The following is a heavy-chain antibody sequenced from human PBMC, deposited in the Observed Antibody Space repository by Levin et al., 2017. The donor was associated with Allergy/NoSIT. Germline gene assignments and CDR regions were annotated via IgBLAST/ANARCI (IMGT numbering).Heavy chain of an antibody. J-gene: IGHJ4*02. D-gene: IGHD2-21*02. CDR3: ASVGRCGVDCYILDY. CDR2: ISGSGSII. V-gene: IGHV3-11*01. Sequence: GESLKISCAASGFTFSDYYMSWIRRAPGKGLEWVSYISGSGSIIYYSDSVKGRFTISRDNAKNSLYLQLNSLRGEDTAVYFCASVGRCGVDCYILDYWSQGTRVTVSS. CDR1: GFTFSDYY.